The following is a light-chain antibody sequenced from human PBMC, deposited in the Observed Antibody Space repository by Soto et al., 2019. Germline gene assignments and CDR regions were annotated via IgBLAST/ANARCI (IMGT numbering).Light chain of an antibody. J-gene: IGLJ1*01. CDR3: GSWDSSLSAHV. CDR2: DDN. V-gene: IGLV1-51*01. CDR1: SSNIGGNS. Sequence: QSVLTQPPSVSAAPGQKATISCSGSSSNIGGNSVSWYQQLPGTAPKPLIYDDNKRPSGIPDRFSGSKSGTSATLGITGFQTGDEADYYCGSWDSSLSAHVFGTGTKVTV.